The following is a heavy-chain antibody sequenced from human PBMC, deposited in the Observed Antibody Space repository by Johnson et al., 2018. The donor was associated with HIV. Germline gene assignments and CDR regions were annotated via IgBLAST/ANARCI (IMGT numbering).Heavy chain of an antibody. CDR3: AGAKYGGAFDV. D-gene: IGHD2-2*01. CDR1: GFTVSSNY. CDR2: IYSGGST. Sequence: VLLVESGGGLIQPGGSLRLSCAASGFTVSSNYMSWVRQAPGKGLEWVSVIYSGGSTYYADSVKGRFTISRDNSRNRLYLQMNSLGAEDTAVYYCAGAKYGGAFDVWGQGTMVGVSS. V-gene: IGHV3-53*01. J-gene: IGHJ3*01.